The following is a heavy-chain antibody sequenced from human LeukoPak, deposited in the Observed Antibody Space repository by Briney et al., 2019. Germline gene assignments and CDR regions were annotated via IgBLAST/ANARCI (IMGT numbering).Heavy chain of an antibody. CDR3: ARQWVRTLRP. Sequence: SETLSLTCTVSGYSISSGYYWGWIRQPPGKGLEWIGNIHHSGSTYYKPSLRSRVIISVDTSKNQFSLKLSSVTAADTAVYYCARQWVRTLRPWGQGTLVTVSS. CDR2: IHHSGST. CDR1: GYSISSGYY. J-gene: IGHJ5*02. V-gene: IGHV4-38-2*02. D-gene: IGHD3-10*01.